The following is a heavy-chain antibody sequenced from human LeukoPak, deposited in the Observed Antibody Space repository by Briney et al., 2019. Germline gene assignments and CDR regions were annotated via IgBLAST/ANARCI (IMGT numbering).Heavy chain of an antibody. D-gene: IGHD6-19*01. Sequence: GGSLRLSCAASGFTFDDYAMHWVRQAPGKGLEWVSGITWNSDTIGYADSVKGRFTISRDNAKNSLYLQMNSLRAEDTAVYNCARDSGWYTGFDYWGQGTLVTFSS. V-gene: IGHV3-9*01. J-gene: IGHJ4*02. CDR1: GFTFDDYA. CDR3: ARDSGWYTGFDY. CDR2: ITWNSDTI.